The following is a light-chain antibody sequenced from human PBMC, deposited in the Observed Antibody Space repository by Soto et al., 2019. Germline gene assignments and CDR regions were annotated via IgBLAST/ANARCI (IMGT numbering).Light chain of an antibody. V-gene: IGKV3-15*01. J-gene: IGKJ2*01. CDR3: QQYNDWPPYT. Sequence: EIVMTQSPATVSVSPGERATLSCRASQSVSSKLAWYQQKPGQPPRLLIFDASARATGVPDRFSGGGSGKEFILPISRMQSEDFSVDYCQQYNDWPPYTFGQGTKVEMK. CDR1: QSVSSK. CDR2: DAS.